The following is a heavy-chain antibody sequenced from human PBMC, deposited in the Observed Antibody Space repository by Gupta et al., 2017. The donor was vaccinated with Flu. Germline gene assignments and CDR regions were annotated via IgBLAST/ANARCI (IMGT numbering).Heavy chain of an antibody. V-gene: IGHV4-31*03. D-gene: IGHD3-16*02. J-gene: IGHJ2*01. Sequence: QVQLQESGPGLVKPSQTLSLTCTVSGGSISSGGYYWSWIRQHPGKGLEWIGYIYYSGSTYYNPSLKSRVTISVDTSKNQFSLKLSSVTAADTAVYYCARGLYYDYVWGSYRPYWYFDLWGRGTLVTVSS. CDR2: IYYSGST. CDR3: ARGLYYDYVWGSYRPYWYFDL. CDR1: GGSISSGGYY.